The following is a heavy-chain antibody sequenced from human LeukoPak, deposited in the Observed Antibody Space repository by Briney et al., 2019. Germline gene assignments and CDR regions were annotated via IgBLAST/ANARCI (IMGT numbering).Heavy chain of an antibody. CDR2: IHSGESP. Sequence: SETLSLTCAVSGYSISSGYFWGWIRQPPGKGLEWITIIHSGESPYYSPSLESRVTMAIDTSKNQFSLKLNSVTAADTAVYYCARGGGVRTGSGWRPGNWFDPWGQGTLVIVSS. V-gene: IGHV4-38-2*01. CDR3: ARGGGVRTGSGWRPGNWFDP. J-gene: IGHJ5*02. CDR1: GYSISSGYF. D-gene: IGHD6-19*01.